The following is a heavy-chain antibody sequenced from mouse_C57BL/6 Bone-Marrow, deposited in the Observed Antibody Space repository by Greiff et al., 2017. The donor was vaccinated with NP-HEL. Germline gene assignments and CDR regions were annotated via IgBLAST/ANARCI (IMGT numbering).Heavy chain of an antibody. CDR3: ARGGVYHPFDY. Sequence: VQLKESGPGMVKPSQSLSLTCTVTGYSITSGYDWHWIRHFPGNKLEWMGCISYSGSTNYNPSLKSRISITHDTSKNHFFLKLNSVTTEDTATYYCARGGVYHPFDYWGQGTTLTVSS. CDR1: GYSITSGYD. CDR2: ISYSGST. V-gene: IGHV3-1*01. J-gene: IGHJ2*01.